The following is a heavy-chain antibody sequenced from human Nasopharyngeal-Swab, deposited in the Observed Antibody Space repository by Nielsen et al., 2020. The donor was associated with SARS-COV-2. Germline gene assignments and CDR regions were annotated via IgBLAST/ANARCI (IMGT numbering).Heavy chain of an antibody. J-gene: IGHJ4*02. CDR2: ISPSGGSP. D-gene: IGHD3-10*01. CDR3: AKIKWFEDSSLDY. V-gene: IGHV1-46*01. CDR1: GYTFTNYF. Sequence: ASVKVSCKASGYTFTNYFIHWVRQAPGQGLEWMGLISPSGGSPTYAQNFQGRVTMTSDTSTNTVYLELSSLRSEDTAVYYCAKIKWFEDSSLDYWGQGTLVTVSS.